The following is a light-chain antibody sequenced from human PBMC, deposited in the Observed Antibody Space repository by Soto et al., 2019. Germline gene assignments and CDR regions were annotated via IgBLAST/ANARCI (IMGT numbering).Light chain of an antibody. CDR3: SSYTSSSTPVV. Sequence: QWALSHPGSVCWSPGRSITISCTGTSSDVGGYNYVSWYQQHPGKAPKLMISEVSNRPSGVSNRFSGSKSGNTASLTISGLQAEDEADYYCSSYTSSSTPVVFGTGTKVTVL. V-gene: IGLV2-14*01. CDR2: EVS. J-gene: IGLJ1*01. CDR1: SSDVGGYNY.